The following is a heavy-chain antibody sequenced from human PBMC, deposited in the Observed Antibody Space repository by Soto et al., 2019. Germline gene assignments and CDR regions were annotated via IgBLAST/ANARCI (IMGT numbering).Heavy chain of an antibody. J-gene: IGHJ4*02. V-gene: IGHV4-34*01. CDR1: GGSFSGYY. D-gene: IGHD6-13*01. Sequence: QVQLQQWGAGLLKPSETLSLTCAVYGGSFSGYYWSWIRQPPGKGLEWIGEINHSGSTNYNPSLKSRVTISVDPSKNQFSLKLSSVTAADTAVYYCARGYQPEQQLAFDYWGQGTLVTVSS. CDR2: INHSGST. CDR3: ARGYQPEQQLAFDY.